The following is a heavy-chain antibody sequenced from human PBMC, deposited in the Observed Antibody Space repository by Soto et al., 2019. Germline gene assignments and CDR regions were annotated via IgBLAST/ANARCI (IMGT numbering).Heavy chain of an antibody. V-gene: IGHV1-58*01. J-gene: IGHJ6*02. CDR1: GFTFTSSA. D-gene: IGHD3-10*01. Sequence: QMQLVQSGPEVKKPGTSVKVSCKASGFTFTSSAVQWVRQARGQRLEWIGWIVVGSGNTNYAQKFQERVTITRDMSTSTAYMELSSLRSEDTAVYYCAARWFGELFQPVDGMAVWGQGTTVTVSS. CDR3: AARWFGELFQPVDGMAV. CDR2: IVVGSGNT.